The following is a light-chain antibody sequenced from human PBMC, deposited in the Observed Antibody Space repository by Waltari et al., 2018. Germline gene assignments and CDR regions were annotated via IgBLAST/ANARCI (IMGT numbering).Light chain of an antibody. V-gene: IGLV2-11*01. CDR2: DVN. CDR3: CSYAGNYIRV. J-gene: IGLJ1*01. CDR1: SSDVGGYKH. Sequence: QSALTQPRSVSGSPGQSVTISCTGTSSDVGGYKHFSWYQQHPDKAPKLMIYDVNERPSGVPDRFSGSKSANTASLSISGLQADDEADYYCCSYAGNYIRVFGSGTKVTVL.